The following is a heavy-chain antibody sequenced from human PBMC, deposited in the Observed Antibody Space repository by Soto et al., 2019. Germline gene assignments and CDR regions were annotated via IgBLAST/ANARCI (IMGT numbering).Heavy chain of an antibody. V-gene: IGHV3-21*01. J-gene: IGHJ6*02. D-gene: IGHD2-2*01. CDR3: AREKCSSTSCNHGMDV. CDR1: AFTFNNFP. Sequence: PGGSLRLSCVASAFTFNNFPMHWVRQAPGKGLQWLASITTTSTYKYYADSVKGRFSISRDNAKNSLYLELTNLRSEDTAVHYCAREKCSSTSCNHGMDVWGLGTTVTVSS. CDR2: ITTTSTYK.